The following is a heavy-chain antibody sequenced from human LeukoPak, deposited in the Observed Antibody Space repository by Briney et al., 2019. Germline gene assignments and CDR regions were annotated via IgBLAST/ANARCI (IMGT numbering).Heavy chain of an antibody. J-gene: IGHJ3*02. Sequence: ASVNVSCKASGYTFTIYGISWVRQAPGQGLEWMGWISAYNGNTNYAQKLQGRVTMTTDTSTSTAYMELRSLRSDDTAVYYCARVRYYDSSGLFDAFDIWGQGTMVTVSS. CDR3: ARVRYYDSSGLFDAFDI. CDR1: GYTFTIYG. V-gene: IGHV1-18*01. D-gene: IGHD3-22*01. CDR2: ISAYNGNT.